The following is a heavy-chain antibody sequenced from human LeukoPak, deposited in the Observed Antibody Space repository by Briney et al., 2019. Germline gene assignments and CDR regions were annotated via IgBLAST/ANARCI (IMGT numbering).Heavy chain of an antibody. CDR1: GGSISSYY. CDR2: IYYSGST. CDR3: ARDPRPTYDILTGYNWFDP. D-gene: IGHD3-9*01. V-gene: IGHV4-59*01. Sequence: ETLSLTCTVSGGSISSYYWSWIRQPPGKGLEWIGYIYYSGSTNYNPSLKSRVTISVDTSKNQFSLKLSSVTAADTAVYYCARDPRPTYDILTGYNWFDPWGQGTLVTVSS. J-gene: IGHJ5*02.